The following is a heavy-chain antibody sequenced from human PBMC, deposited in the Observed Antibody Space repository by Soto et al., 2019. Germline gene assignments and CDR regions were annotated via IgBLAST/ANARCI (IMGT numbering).Heavy chain of an antibody. CDR1: GGSISSNNYY. Sequence: PSETLSLTCTVSGGSISSNNYYWGWIRQPPGKGLEWIGCIYYSGSTYYNPSLKSRVTISVDTSKNQFSLKLSSVTAADTAVYYCARDFVAAASSNRYYYYGMDVWGQGTTVNVSS. D-gene: IGHD6-13*01. CDR3: ARDFVAAASSNRYYYYGMDV. V-gene: IGHV4-39*07. CDR2: IYYSGST. J-gene: IGHJ6*02.